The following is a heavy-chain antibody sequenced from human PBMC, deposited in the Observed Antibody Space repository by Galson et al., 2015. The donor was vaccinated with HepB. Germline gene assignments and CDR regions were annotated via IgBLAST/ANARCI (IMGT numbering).Heavy chain of an antibody. J-gene: IGHJ6*02. CDR1: GFTFSSYA. CDR2: ISYDGSNK. Sequence: SLRLSCAASGFTFSSYAMHWVRQAPGKGLEWVAVISYDGSNKYYADSVKGRFTISRDNSKNTLYLQMNSLRAEDTAVYYCARDSWYCSSTSCHHFRYYYGMDVWGQGTTVTVSS. D-gene: IGHD2-2*01. CDR3: ARDSWYCSSTSCHHFRYYYGMDV. V-gene: IGHV3-30-3*01.